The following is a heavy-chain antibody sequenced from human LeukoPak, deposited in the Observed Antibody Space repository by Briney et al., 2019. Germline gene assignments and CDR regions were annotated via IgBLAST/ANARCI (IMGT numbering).Heavy chain of an antibody. Sequence: GGSLRLSCAASGFTFDDYAMLWVRQAPGKGLEWVSLISGVGGSTYYADSVKGRFTISRDNSKNSLYLQMNSLRTEDTALYYCAKDMVVVTATPGGYYYYGMDVWGQGTTVTVSS. D-gene: IGHD2-21*02. CDR1: GFTFDDYA. CDR2: ISGVGGST. J-gene: IGHJ6*02. CDR3: AKDMVVVTATPGGYYYYGMDV. V-gene: IGHV3-43*02.